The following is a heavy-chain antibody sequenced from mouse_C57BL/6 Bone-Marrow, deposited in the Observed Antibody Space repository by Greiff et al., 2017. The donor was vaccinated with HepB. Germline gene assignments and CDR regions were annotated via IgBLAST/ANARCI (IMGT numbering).Heavy chain of an antibody. V-gene: IGHV1-26*01. J-gene: IGHJ4*01. CDR2: INPNNGGT. CDR3: ARNYDYAAMDY. D-gene: IGHD1-1*02. CDR1: GYTFTDYY. Sequence: VQLQQSGPELVKPGASVKISCKASGYTFTDYYMNWVKQSHGKSLEWIGDINPNNGGTSYNQKFKGKATLTVDKSSSTAYMELRSLTSEDSAVYYCARNYDYAAMDYWGQGTSVTVSS.